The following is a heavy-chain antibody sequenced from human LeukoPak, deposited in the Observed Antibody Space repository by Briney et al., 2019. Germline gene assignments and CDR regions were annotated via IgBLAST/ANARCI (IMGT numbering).Heavy chain of an antibody. D-gene: IGHD3-9*01. J-gene: IGHJ6*02. CDR3: ARDLRYYDILTGPDYGMDV. CDR1: GYTFTVYY. Sequence: ASVKVSCKASGYTFTVYYMHWVRQAPGQGREWMGWINPNSGGTNYTQKFQGRVTMTRDTSISTAYMELSRLRSDDTAVYYCARDLRYYDILTGPDYGMDVWGQGTTVTVPS. CDR2: INPNSGGT. V-gene: IGHV1-2*02.